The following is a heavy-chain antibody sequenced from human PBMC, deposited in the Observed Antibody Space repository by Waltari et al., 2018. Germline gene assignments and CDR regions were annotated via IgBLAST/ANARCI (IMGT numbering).Heavy chain of an antibody. CDR3: AKSHLLYFDWWGGMDV. Sequence: QARLVESGGGVVQPGKTLRLSCVGSEFTFSNYGMHWVRQAPGKGLEWVAGVSYDGRKEYYADSLKGRFTISRDNSKSTLYLEMNGLTVEDTATYYCAKSHLLYFDWWGGMDVWGQGTTVTVSS. V-gene: IGHV3-30*18. CDR1: EFTFSNYG. CDR2: VSYDGRKE. J-gene: IGHJ6*02. D-gene: IGHD3-9*01.